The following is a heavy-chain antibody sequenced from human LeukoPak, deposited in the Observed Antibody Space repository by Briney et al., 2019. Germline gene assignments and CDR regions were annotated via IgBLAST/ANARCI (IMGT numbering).Heavy chain of an antibody. CDR1: GYTLTELS. V-gene: IGHV1-24*01. J-gene: IGHJ5*02. D-gene: IGHD6-13*01. CDR2: FDPEDGET. Sequence: GASVKVSCKVSGYTLTELSMHWVRQAPGKGLEWMGGFDPEDGETIYAQKLQGRVTMTTDTSTSTAYMELRSLRSDDTAVYYCARGKGIAPFDPWGQGTLVTVSS. CDR3: ARGKGIAPFDP.